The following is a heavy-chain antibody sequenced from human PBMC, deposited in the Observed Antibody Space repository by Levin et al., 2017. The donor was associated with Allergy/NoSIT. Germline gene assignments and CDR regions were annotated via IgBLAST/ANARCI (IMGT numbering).Heavy chain of an antibody. CDR3: ARGAIEYDDYPVFDY. D-gene: IGHD4-17*01. J-gene: IGHJ4*02. CDR2: IHGTGST. CDR1: GDSLTTYY. Sequence: QTLSLTCTVSGDSLTTYYWTWIRQPAGKGLEWLGRIHGTGSTNYNPSLKSRVTMSVDTSKNQLSLKLNSVTAADMAVYYCARGAIEYDDYPVFDYWGQGTLVTVSS. V-gene: IGHV4-4*07.